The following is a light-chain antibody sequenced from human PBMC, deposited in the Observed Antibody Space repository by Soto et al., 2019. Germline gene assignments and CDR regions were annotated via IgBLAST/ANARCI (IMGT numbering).Light chain of an antibody. CDR3: CSYTTSNTRQIV. CDR1: SSDVGGYNY. J-gene: IGLJ1*01. CDR2: DVS. Sequence: HSVLTQPASVSGSPVQSITISCTGTSSDVGGYNYVSWYQQHPGKAPKFMIYDVSNRPSGVSNRFSGSKSGNTASLTISGLQAEDEADYYCCSYTTSNTRQIVFGTGTKVTVL. V-gene: IGLV2-14*01.